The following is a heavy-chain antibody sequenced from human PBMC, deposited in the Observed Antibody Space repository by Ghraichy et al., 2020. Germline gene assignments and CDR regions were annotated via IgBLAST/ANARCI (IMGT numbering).Heavy chain of an antibody. D-gene: IGHD1-26*01. V-gene: IGHV4-39*01. CDR1: GGSISSSSYY. CDR3: ARPDSGSYVVHY. J-gene: IGHJ4*02. CDR2: IYYSGST. Sequence: SETLSLTCTVSGGSISSSSYYWGWIRQPPGKGLEWIGSIYYSGSTYYNPSLKSRVTISVDTSKNQFSLKLSSVTAADTAVYYCARPDSGSYVVHYWGQGTLVTVSS.